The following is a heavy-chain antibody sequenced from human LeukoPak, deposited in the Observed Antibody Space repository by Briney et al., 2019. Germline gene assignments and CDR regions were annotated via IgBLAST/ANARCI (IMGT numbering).Heavy chain of an antibody. CDR2: IVVGSGNS. V-gene: IGHV1-58*01. D-gene: IGHD3-22*01. CDR1: GFTFTNSA. Sequence: ASVKVSCKASGFTFTNSAVQWVRQARGQRLEWIGWIVVGSGNSNYAQKFQERVTITRDMSTSTAYMELSSLRSEDTAVYYCARSRSYYDSSGVFDYWGQGTLVTVSS. CDR3: ARSRSYYDSSGVFDY. J-gene: IGHJ4*02.